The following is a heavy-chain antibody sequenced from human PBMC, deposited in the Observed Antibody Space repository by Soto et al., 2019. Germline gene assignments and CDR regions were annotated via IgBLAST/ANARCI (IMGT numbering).Heavy chain of an antibody. J-gene: IGHJ6*02. D-gene: IGHD2-2*01. CDR2: IIPIFGTA. Sequence: QVQLVQSGAEVKKPGSSVKVSCKASGGTFSSYAISWVRQAPGQGLEWMGGIIPIFGTANYAQKFQGRVTTPXAXAXRTADMELSSLGSEDTAVYYCASPPSRNRYYYGMDVWGQGTTVTVSS. CDR1: GGTFSSYA. V-gene: IGHV1-69*05. CDR3: ASPPSRNRYYYGMDV.